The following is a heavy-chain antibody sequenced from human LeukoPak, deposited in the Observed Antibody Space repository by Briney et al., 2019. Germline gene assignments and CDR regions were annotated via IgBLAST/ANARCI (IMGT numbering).Heavy chain of an antibody. CDR3: ARDPYNWNANWLDP. J-gene: IGHJ5*02. Sequence: PGGSLRLSCAASGFTFSNYWMHWVRHAPGKGLVWVSRINIDGSTTDYADSVKGRFTVSRDNAKNTLYLQMNSLRAEDTAVYYCARDPYNWNANWLDPWGQGTLVTVSS. CDR1: GFTFSNYW. V-gene: IGHV3-74*01. CDR2: INIDGSTT. D-gene: IGHD1-1*01.